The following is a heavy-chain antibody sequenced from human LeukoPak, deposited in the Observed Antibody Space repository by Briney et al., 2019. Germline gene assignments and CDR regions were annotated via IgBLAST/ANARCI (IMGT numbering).Heavy chain of an antibody. CDR2: ISSSGTTI. J-gene: IGHJ4*02. V-gene: IGHV3-48*04. CDR1: GFTFSTYS. CDR3: ARSFYYDTLTGYYFFDY. D-gene: IGHD3-9*01. Sequence: GGSLRLSCVASGFTFSTYSINWVRQAPGKGLEWVSYISSSGTTIYYAGSLKGRFAISRDNAENSLYLQMNSLRAEDTAVYYCARSFYYDTLTGYYFFDYWGQGTLVTVSS.